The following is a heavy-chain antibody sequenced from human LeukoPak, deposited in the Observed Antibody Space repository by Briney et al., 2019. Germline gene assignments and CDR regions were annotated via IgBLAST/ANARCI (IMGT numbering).Heavy chain of an antibody. CDR3: ARPGSGWSLDY. D-gene: IGHD6-19*01. CDR2: VYYSGST. CDR1: GFIVSNND. V-gene: IGHV4-39*01. Sequence: PGGSLRLSCAASGFIVSNNDMAWIRQPPGKGLEWIGTVYYSGSTYYNPSLKSRVTISVDTSRNQFSLKLSSVTAADTAVYYCARPGSGWSLDYWGQGTLVTVSS. J-gene: IGHJ4*02.